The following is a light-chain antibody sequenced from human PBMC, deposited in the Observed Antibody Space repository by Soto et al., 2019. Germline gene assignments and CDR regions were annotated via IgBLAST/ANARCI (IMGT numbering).Light chain of an antibody. Sequence: EVVMTQSPATLSVSPGETATLSCRASQTVRSNLAWYQQKPGQAPRLLIYGASTRATGIPARFSGSGSGTEFTLTISSLQSEDFALNYCQQYNNWPLTFGGGTKVEFK. CDR2: GAS. CDR3: QQYNNWPLT. V-gene: IGKV3-15*01. CDR1: QTVRSN. J-gene: IGKJ4*02.